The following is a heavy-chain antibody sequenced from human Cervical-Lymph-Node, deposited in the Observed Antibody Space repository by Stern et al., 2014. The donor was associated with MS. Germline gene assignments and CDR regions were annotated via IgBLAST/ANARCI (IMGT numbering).Heavy chain of an antibody. CDR2: IIPIFETA. CDR1: GGTFSSDA. J-gene: IGHJ4*02. D-gene: IGHD6-13*01. V-gene: IGHV1-69*12. CDR3: ASGTRSSWYFDF. Sequence: QVQLVQSGAEVKKPGSSMKVSCKASGGTFSSDAIGWVRQAPGKGLEWMGGIIPIFETANYAQKFQGRVTITADQSTKTAYLELSSLTSGDTAMYFCASGTRSSWYFDFWGQGTLVTVST.